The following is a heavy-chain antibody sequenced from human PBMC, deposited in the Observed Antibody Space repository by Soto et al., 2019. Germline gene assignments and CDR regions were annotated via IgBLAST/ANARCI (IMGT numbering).Heavy chain of an antibody. Sequence: QVQLVQSGAEVKKPGSSVKVSCKASGGTFSSYAISWVRQAPGQGLEWMGGIIPIFGTANYAQKFQGRVTITVDKSTSTAYMELSSLRSEDTAVYYCARGDFWSGYYTRVRYYYYGMDVWGQGTTVTVSS. CDR1: GGTFSSYA. V-gene: IGHV1-69*06. CDR2: IIPIFGTA. J-gene: IGHJ6*02. CDR3: ARGDFWSGYYTRVRYYYYGMDV. D-gene: IGHD3-3*01.